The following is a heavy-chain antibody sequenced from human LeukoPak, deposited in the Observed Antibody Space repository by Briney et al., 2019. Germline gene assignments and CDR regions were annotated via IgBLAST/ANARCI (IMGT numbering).Heavy chain of an antibody. CDR2: ISYDATDK. CDR3: ARDLDTAMDS. V-gene: IGHV3-30-3*01. Sequence: GGSLRLSCAASGFAFTNYPMHWVRQAPGKGLEWVAIISYDATDKYYADSVKGRFTISRDKSRNTLSLQMNSLRLEDTAVYYCARDLDTAMDSWGQGTLVTVSS. D-gene: IGHD5-18*01. J-gene: IGHJ4*02. CDR1: GFAFTNYP.